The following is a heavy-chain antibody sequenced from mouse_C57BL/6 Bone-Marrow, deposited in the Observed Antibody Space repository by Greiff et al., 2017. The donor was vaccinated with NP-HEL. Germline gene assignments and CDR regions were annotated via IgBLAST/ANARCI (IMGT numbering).Heavy chain of an antibody. CDR3: ARLHYGSRWYFDV. Sequence: QVQLQQSGPELVKPGASVKISCKASGYAFSSSWMNWVKQRPGKGLEWIGRIYPGDGDTNYNGKFKGKATLTADKSSSTAYMQLSSLTSEDSAVYCCARLHYGSRWYFDVWGTGTTVTVSS. V-gene: IGHV1-82*01. CDR2: IYPGDGDT. CDR1: GYAFSSSW. D-gene: IGHD1-1*01. J-gene: IGHJ1*03.